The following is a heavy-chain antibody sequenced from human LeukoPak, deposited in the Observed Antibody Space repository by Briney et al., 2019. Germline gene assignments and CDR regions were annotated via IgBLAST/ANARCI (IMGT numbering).Heavy chain of an antibody. CDR3: ARGRFDP. Sequence: SETLSLTCTVSGGSISSSSYYWGWIRQPPGKGLEWIGSIYYSGSTYYNPSPKSRVTISVDTSKNQFSLKLSSVTAADTAVYYCARGRFDPWGQGTLVTVSS. CDR2: IYYSGST. V-gene: IGHV4-39*07. J-gene: IGHJ5*02. CDR1: GGSISSSSYY.